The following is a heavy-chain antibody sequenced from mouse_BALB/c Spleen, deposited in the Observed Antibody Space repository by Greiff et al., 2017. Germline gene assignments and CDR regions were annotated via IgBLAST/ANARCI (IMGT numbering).Heavy chain of an antibody. V-gene: IGHV3-2*02. CDR3: ARWKYRDWYFDV. D-gene: IGHD5-1-1*01. CDR2: ISYSGST. Sequence: EVQLVESGPGLVKPSQSLSLTCTVTGYSITSDYAWNWIRQFPGNKLEWMGYISYSGSTSYNPSLKSRISITRDTSKNQFFLQLNSVTTEDTATYYCARWKYRDWYFDVWGAGTTVTVSS. J-gene: IGHJ1*01. CDR1: GYSITSDYA.